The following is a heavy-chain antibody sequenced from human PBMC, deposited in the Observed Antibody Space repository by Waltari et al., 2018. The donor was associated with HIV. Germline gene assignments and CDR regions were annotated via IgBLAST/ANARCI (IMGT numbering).Heavy chain of an antibody. D-gene: IGHD6-19*01. CDR1: GFPFSRYA. CDR3: AKDRLSQSSGWYYFDY. Sequence: EVQLLESGGRLVQPGGSLRLSCAASGFPFSRYAMNWVRQAPGKGLEWVSGISGSGNTYYAESVKGRFTISRDNSNNRLHLQMNTLRAEDTAVYYCAKDRLSQSSGWYYFDYWGQGTLVTVSS. J-gene: IGHJ4*02. V-gene: IGHV3-23*01. CDR2: ISGSGNT.